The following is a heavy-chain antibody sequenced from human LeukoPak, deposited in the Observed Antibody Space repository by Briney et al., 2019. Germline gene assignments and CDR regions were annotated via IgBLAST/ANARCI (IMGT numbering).Heavy chain of an antibody. D-gene: IGHD3-22*01. V-gene: IGHV4-34*01. Sequence: PSETLSLTCAVYGGSFSGYYWSWIRQPPGKGLEWIGEINHSGSTNYNPSLKSRVTISVDTSKNQFSLKLSSVTAADTAVYYCARGGVYYYDSSGYYYWGQGTLVTVSS. CDR3: ARGGVYYYDSSGYYY. J-gene: IGHJ4*02. CDR2: INHSGST. CDR1: GGSFSGYY.